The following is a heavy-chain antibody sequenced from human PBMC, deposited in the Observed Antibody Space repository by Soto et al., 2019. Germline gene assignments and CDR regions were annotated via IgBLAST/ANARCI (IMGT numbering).Heavy chain of an antibody. Sequence: PSETLSLTCSVSGGSMTTGVCSWSWIRQHPGRGLEWIGYIYYSGSTYYNPSLKSRVTISVDTSKNQFSLKLSSVTAADTAVYYCARDSSYGPFDPWGQGTLVTVSS. D-gene: IGHD5-18*01. CDR1: GGSMTTGVCS. CDR3: ARDSSYGPFDP. J-gene: IGHJ5*02. CDR2: IYYSGST. V-gene: IGHV4-31*03.